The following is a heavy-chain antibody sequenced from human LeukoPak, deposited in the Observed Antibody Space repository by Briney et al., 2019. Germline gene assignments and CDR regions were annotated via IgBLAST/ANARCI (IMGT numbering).Heavy chain of an antibody. CDR1: GGSITSDC. V-gene: IGHV4-4*07. J-gene: IGHJ5*02. D-gene: IGHD4/OR15-4a*01. Sequence: SETLSLTCTVVGGSITSDCWSWIRQPAGKGLEWMGRIFTSGSAAYNPSLKSRVTMSLDTSKNQFFLKLSSVTAADTAAYFCSRGGANDLWGQGTLVTVSS. CDR2: IFTSGSA. CDR3: SRGGANDL.